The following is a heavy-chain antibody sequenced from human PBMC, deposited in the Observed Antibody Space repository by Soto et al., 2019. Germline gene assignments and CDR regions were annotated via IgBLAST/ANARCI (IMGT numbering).Heavy chain of an antibody. D-gene: IGHD2-2*01. CDR3: AKVGGYCSSTSCYAKTNWFAP. CDR2: ISGSGGST. Sequence: GGSLRLSCAASGFTFSSYAMSWVRQAPGKGLEWVSAISGSGGSTYYADSVKGRFTISRDNSKNTLYLQMNSLRAEDTAVYYCAKVGGYCSSTSCYAKTNWFAPWGQGTLVTVSS. V-gene: IGHV3-23*01. CDR1: GFTFSSYA. J-gene: IGHJ5*02.